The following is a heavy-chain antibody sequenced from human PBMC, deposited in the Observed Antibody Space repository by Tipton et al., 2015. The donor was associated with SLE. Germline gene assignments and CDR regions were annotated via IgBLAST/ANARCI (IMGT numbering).Heavy chain of an antibody. Sequence: SLRLSCAASGFTFSSYEMNWVRQAPGKGLEWVAVISYDGSNKYYADSVKGRFTISRDNSKNTLYLQMNSLRAEDTAVYYCARADRIPHFDYWGQGTLVTVSS. CDR3: ARADRIPHFDY. V-gene: IGHV3-30*14. CDR1: GFTFSSYE. J-gene: IGHJ4*02. CDR2: ISYDGSNK.